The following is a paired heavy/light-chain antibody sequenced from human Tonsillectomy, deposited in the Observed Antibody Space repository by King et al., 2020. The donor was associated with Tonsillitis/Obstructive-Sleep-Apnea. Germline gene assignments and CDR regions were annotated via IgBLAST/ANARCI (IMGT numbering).Heavy chain of an antibody. D-gene: IGHD3-3*01. V-gene: IGHV4-34*01. CDR1: GGSFSGYS. Sequence: QVQLQQWGAGLLKPSETLSLTCAVHGGSFSGYSWNWIRQPPGKGLEWIGAIKNSGNTNYNPYNPSLKSRVTISIDTSKNQFSLRLSSVNAADTAVYYCARGITIFGIVVTGTYYSYYMDVWGKGTTVTVSS. J-gene: IGHJ6*03. CDR3: ARGITIFGIVVTGTYYSYYMDV. CDR2: IKNSGNT.
Light chain of an antibody. J-gene: IGLJ3*02. V-gene: IGLV1-40*01. CDR1: SSNIGADSH. CDR2: GNT. Sequence: QSVLTQPPSVSGAPGQRVTISCTGSSSNIGADSHVHWYQQLPGTAPKLLIYGNTSRPSGVPDRFSGSKSGTSASLAITGLLAEDEADYYCQSYDSSLGGYWMFGGGTKLTVL. CDR3: QSYDSSLGGYWM.